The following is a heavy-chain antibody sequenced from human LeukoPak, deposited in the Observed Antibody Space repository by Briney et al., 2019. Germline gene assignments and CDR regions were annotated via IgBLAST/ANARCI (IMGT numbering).Heavy chain of an antibody. V-gene: IGHV3-23*01. Sequence: GGSLRLSCAASGFTFSIYGMSWVRQAPGKGLEWVSSISGSYGSTYYADSVKGRFTISRDNSKSTLSLQMDSLRAEDTAVYYCARDPTVTITHNYYYYMDVWGKGTTVTISS. J-gene: IGHJ6*03. CDR3: ARDPTVTITHNYYYYMDV. CDR2: ISGSYGST. D-gene: IGHD4-17*01. CDR1: GFTFSIYG.